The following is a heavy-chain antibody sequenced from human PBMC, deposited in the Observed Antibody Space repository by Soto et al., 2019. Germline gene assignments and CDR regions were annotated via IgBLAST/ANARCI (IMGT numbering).Heavy chain of an antibody. D-gene: IGHD6-6*01. CDR2: MNPNSGNT. CDR3: ARVCSISSSSPCDY. CDR1: GYTFTSYD. J-gene: IGHJ4*02. Sequence: QVQLVQSGAEVKKPGASVKVSYKASGYTFTSYDINWVRQATGQGLEWMGWMNPNSGNTGYAQKFQGRVTMTRNTSISTAYMELSSLRSEDTAVYYCARVCSISSSSPCDYWGQGTLVTVSS. V-gene: IGHV1-8*01.